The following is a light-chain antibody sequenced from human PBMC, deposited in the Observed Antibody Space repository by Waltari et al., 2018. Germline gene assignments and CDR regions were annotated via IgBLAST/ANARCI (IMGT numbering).Light chain of an antibody. CDR2: DAS. V-gene: IGKV3-15*01. CDR1: QSINGN. J-gene: IGKJ1*01. CDR3: QQYNDWPRT. Sequence: ETVMTQSPATLSVSPGARATLSCRASQSINGNLAWYQQKPGQAPRILMYDASTRATGCPARFSGSGSGTEFTLTISSLQSEDFAVYFCQQYNDWPRTFGQGTKVEIK.